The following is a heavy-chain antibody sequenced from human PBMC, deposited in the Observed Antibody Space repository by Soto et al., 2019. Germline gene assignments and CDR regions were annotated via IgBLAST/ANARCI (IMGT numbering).Heavy chain of an antibody. CDR1: GYTFTSYY. V-gene: IGHV1-46*01. J-gene: IGHJ3*02. Sequence: ASVKVSCKASGYTFTSYYMHWVRQAPGQGLEWMGIINPSGGSTSYAQKFQGRVTMTRGTSTSTVYMELSSLRSEDTAVYYCARDNGRVIAAAGIHAFDIWGQGTMVTVSS. CDR3: ARDNGRVIAAAGIHAFDI. D-gene: IGHD6-13*01. CDR2: INPSGGST.